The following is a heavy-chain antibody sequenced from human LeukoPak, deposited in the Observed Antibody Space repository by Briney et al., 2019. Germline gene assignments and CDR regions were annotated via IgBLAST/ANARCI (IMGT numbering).Heavy chain of an antibody. V-gene: IGHV3-11*01. CDR2: ISSSGSTI. J-gene: IGHJ6*02. Sequence: GGSLRLSCAASGSTFSDYYMSWIRQAPGKGLEWVSYISSSGSTIYYADSVKGRFTISRDNAKNSLYLQMNSLRAEDTAVYYCARSSSSWPTTPVWGQGTTVTVSS. CDR3: ARSSSSWPTTPV. D-gene: IGHD6-13*01. CDR1: GSTFSDYY.